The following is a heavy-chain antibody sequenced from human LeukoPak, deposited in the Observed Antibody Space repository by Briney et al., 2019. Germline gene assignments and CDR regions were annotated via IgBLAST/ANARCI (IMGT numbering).Heavy chain of an antibody. D-gene: IGHD3-9*01. J-gene: IGHJ4*02. Sequence: PGGSLRLSCAASGFTFSNAWMSWVRQAPGKGLEWVGRIKSKTDGGTTDYAAPVKGRFTISRDDSKNTLYLQMNSLKTEDTAVYYCTTGRRSGLRYFDPPDCWGQGTLVTVSS. CDR2: IKSKTDGGTT. V-gene: IGHV3-15*01. CDR1: GFTFSNAW. CDR3: TTGRRSGLRYFDPPDC.